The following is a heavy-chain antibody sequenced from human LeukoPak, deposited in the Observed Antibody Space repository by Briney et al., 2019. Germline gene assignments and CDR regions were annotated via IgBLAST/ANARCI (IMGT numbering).Heavy chain of an antibody. D-gene: IGHD2-2*01. CDR1: GITFTSSS. CDR3: ARGSGIVVVPADFDY. Sequence: GGSLRLSCAASGITFTSSSMTWVRQAPGKGLEWVSSISSSGSYIYFADSLKGRFTISRDNAKNSLYLQMSSLRAEDTAVYYCARGSGIVVVPADFDYWGQGTLVTVSS. V-gene: IGHV3-21*01. CDR2: ISSSGSYI. J-gene: IGHJ4*02.